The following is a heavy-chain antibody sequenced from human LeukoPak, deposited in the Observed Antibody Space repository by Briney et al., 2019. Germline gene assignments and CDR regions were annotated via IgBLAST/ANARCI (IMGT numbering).Heavy chain of an antibody. D-gene: IGHD3-10*01. CDR2: ISSSSSYI. V-gene: IGHV3-21*01. Sequence: GGSLRLSCAASGFTFSSYSMNWVRQAPGKGLEWVSSISSSSSYIYYADSVKGRFTISRDNAKNSLYLQMNSLRAEDTAVYYCARPSFTDYYGSGSYPGPLDYWGQGTLVTVSS. J-gene: IGHJ4*02. CDR1: GFTFSSYS. CDR3: ARPSFTDYYGSGSYPGPLDY.